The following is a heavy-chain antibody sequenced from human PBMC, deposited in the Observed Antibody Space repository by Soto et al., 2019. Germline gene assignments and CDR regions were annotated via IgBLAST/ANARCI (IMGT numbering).Heavy chain of an antibody. D-gene: IGHD6-13*01. Sequence: GGSLRLSCAASGFTFSSYSMNWVRQAPGKGLEWVSSISSSSSYIYYADSVKGRFTISRDNAKNSLYLQMNSLRAEDTAVYYCAKERYSSRSPDFDYWGQGTLVTVSS. CDR3: AKERYSSRSPDFDY. J-gene: IGHJ4*02. V-gene: IGHV3-21*01. CDR2: ISSSSSYI. CDR1: GFTFSSYS.